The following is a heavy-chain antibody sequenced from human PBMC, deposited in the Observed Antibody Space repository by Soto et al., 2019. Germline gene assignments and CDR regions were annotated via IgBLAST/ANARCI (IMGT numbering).Heavy chain of an antibody. Sequence: VGSLRLSCAASGFTFSSYGMHWVRQAPGKGLEWVAVISYDGSNKYYADSVKGRFTISRDNSKNTLYLQMNSLRAEDTAVYYCAKDSGYCSSTSCYGYYYYGMDVWGQGTTVTVSS. CDR2: ISYDGSNK. D-gene: IGHD2-2*01. V-gene: IGHV3-30*18. J-gene: IGHJ6*02. CDR3: AKDSGYCSSTSCYGYYYYGMDV. CDR1: GFTFSSYG.